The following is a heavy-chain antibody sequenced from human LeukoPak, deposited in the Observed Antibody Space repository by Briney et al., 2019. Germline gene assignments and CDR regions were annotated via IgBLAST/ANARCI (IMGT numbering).Heavy chain of an antibody. CDR2: INPSGGST. CDR1: GYTFTSYY. D-gene: IGHD6-13*01. J-gene: IGHJ6*02. CDR3: ARDDSSSWLYYYYYGMDV. Sequence: ASVKVSCKASGYTFTSYYMHWVRQAPGQGLEWMGIINPSGGSTSYAQKLQGRVTMTTDTSTSTAYMELRSLRSDDTAVYYCARDDSSSWLYYYYYGMDVWGQGTTVTVSS. V-gene: IGHV1-46*01.